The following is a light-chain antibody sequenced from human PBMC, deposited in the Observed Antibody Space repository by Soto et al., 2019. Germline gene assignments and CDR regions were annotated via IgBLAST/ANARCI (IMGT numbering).Light chain of an antibody. Sequence: VMTRTPLSLPVTPGEPASISCRSSQSLLNDDDGITYLDWYLQRPGQSPQLLIYTVAYRASGVPARFSGSGSGTDFTLKISRVEAEDIGVYYCMQRRELPSTFGQGTKLDIK. J-gene: IGKJ2*01. V-gene: IGKV2-40*01. CDR2: TVA. CDR3: MQRRELPST. CDR1: QSLLNDDDGITY.